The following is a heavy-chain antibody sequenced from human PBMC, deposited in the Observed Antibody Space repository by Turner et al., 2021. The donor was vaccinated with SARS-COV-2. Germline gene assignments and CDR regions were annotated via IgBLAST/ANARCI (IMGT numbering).Heavy chain of an antibody. CDR3: AGEVVVPTTILGAVYGMDV. Sequence: QLQLQESGPGLVKPSETLSLTCTVSGGSISSSSYYWGWIRQPPGKGLVCIGSIYYSGSTYYNPSLKSRVTISVDTSKNQFSLKLSSVTAADTAVYYCAGEVVVPTTILGAVYGMDVWGQGTTVTVSS. CDR2: IYYSGST. CDR1: GGSISSSSYY. D-gene: IGHD2-2*02. J-gene: IGHJ6*02. V-gene: IGHV4-39*01.